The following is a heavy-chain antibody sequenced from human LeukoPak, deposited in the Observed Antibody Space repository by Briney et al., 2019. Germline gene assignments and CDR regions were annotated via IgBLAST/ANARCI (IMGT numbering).Heavy chain of an antibody. CDR2: IIPIFGTA. V-gene: IGHV1-69*05. Sequence: SVKVTCKASGGTFSSYAISWVRQAPGQGLEWMGGIIPIFGTANYAQKFQGRVTITTDESTSTAYMELSNLRSEDTAVYYCASTPCSGGSCHGNYYYYMGVWGKGTTVTVSS. D-gene: IGHD2-15*01. CDR1: GGTFSSYA. J-gene: IGHJ6*03. CDR3: ASTPCSGGSCHGNYYYYMGV.